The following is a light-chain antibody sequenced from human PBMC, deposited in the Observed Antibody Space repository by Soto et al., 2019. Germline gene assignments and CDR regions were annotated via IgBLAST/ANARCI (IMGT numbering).Light chain of an antibody. CDR2: DAS. Sequence: DIQMTQSPSALSASVGDRVTITCRASQSISSWLAWYQQKPGKAPKLLIYDASSLESGVPSRFSGSGSGTEFTLTISSLQPDDFATYYCQQYNSRVTFSQGTKVDIK. J-gene: IGKJ1*01. CDR1: QSISSW. CDR3: QQYNSRVT. V-gene: IGKV1-5*01.